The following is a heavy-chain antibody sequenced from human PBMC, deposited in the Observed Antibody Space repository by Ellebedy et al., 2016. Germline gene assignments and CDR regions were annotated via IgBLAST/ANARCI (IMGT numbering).Heavy chain of an antibody. CDR2: INPSGGNT. CDR3: ARGGEQLVPGRWFNP. CDR1: GYTFSNHY. V-gene: IGHV1-46*01. Sequence: ASVKVSXKASGYTFSNHYMHWVRQAPGQGLEWMGIINPSGGNTRYAQKFQGRVTMTRDTSTSTVYMELNSLRSEDTAVYYCARGGEQLVPGRWFNPWGQGTLVTVSS. D-gene: IGHD6-6*01. J-gene: IGHJ5*02.